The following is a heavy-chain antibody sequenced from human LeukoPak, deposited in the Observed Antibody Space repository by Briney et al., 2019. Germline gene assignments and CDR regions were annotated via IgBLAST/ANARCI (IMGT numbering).Heavy chain of an antibody. CDR2: ISGSSGTT. CDR1: GFTFSSYA. J-gene: IGHJ6*02. CDR3: AKDGAPAVGYCSSTSCSVSYYYGMDV. D-gene: IGHD2-2*01. Sequence: GGSLRLSCAASGFTFSSYAMSWVRQAPGKGLEWVSDISGSSGTTYDADSVKGRFTISRDNSKNTLYLQMNSLRAEDTALYYCAKDGAPAVGYCSSTSCSVSYYYGMDVWGQGTTVTVSS. V-gene: IGHV3-23*01.